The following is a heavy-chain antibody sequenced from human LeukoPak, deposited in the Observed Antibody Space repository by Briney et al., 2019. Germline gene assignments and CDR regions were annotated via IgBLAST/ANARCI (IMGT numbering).Heavy chain of an antibody. D-gene: IGHD4-11*01. Sequence: GGSLRLSCAASGFTFSSYAMSWVRQAPGKGLEWVSAISGSGGSTYYADSVKGRFTISRDNSKNTLYLQMNSLRAEDTAVYYCARDRRAVTWYFDLWGRGTLVTVSS. CDR2: ISGSGGST. V-gene: IGHV3-23*01. CDR1: GFTFSSYA. J-gene: IGHJ2*01. CDR3: ARDRRAVTWYFDL.